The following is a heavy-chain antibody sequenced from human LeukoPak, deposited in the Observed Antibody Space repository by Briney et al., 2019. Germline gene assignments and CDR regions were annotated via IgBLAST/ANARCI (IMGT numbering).Heavy chain of an antibody. CDR1: GGSISSSSYY. Sequence: SETLSLTCTVSGGSISSSSYYWGWIRQPPGKGLEWIGYIYYSGSTNYNPSLKSRVTLSVDTSKNQFSLKLSSVTAADTAVYYCARGGGSGYSYGWGQGTLVTVSS. CDR3: ARGGGSGYSYG. D-gene: IGHD5-18*01. CDR2: IYYSGST. V-gene: IGHV4-61*05. J-gene: IGHJ4*02.